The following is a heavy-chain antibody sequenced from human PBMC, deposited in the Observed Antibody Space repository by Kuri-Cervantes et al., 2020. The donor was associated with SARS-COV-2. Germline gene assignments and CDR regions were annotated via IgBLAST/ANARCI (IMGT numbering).Heavy chain of an antibody. CDR3: AREALYCGGDCYSRGLGWFDP. D-gene: IGHD2-21*01. Sequence: GESLKISCAASGFTFSSYGMHWVRQAPGKGLEWVAFIRYDGSNKYYADSVKGRFTISRDNSKNTLYLQMNSLRAEDTAVYYCAREALYCGGDCYSRGLGWFDPWGQGTLVTVSS. J-gene: IGHJ5*02. CDR2: IRYDGSNK. V-gene: IGHV3-30*02. CDR1: GFTFSSYG.